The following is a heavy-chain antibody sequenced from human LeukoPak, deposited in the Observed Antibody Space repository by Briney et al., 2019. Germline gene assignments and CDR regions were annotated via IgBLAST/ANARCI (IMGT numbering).Heavy chain of an antibody. Sequence: SETLSLTCTVSGGSISSGSYYWSWIRQPAGKGLEWIGRIYTSGSTNYNPSLKSRVTISVDTSKNQFSLKLSSVTAADTAVYYCARTGIVGAHAFDIWGHGTMVTVSS. CDR3: ARTGIVGAHAFDI. D-gene: IGHD1-26*01. CDR1: GGSISSGSYY. J-gene: IGHJ3*02. V-gene: IGHV4-61*02. CDR2: IYTSGST.